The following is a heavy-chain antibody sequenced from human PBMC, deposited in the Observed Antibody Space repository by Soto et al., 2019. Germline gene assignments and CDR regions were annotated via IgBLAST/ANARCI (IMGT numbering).Heavy chain of an antibody. CDR3: ARLLWFGEFLGWFDP. CDR2: IYYSGST. CDR1: GGSISSSSYY. Sequence: QLQLQESGPGLVKPSETLSLTCTVSGGSISSSSYYWGWIRQPPGKGLEWIGSIYYSGSTYYNPYLKSRVTISVDTSKNQCSLKLSSVTAADTAVYYCARLLWFGEFLGWFDPWGQGTLVTVSS. D-gene: IGHD3-10*01. V-gene: IGHV4-39*01. J-gene: IGHJ5*02.